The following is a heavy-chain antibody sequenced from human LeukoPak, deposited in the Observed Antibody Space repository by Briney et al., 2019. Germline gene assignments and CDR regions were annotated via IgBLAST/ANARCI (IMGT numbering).Heavy chain of an antibody. D-gene: IGHD3-10*01. V-gene: IGHV1-2*02. CDR3: ARDRAWVRGSRYYFDY. CDR2: INPNSGGT. Sequence: GASVKVSFKASGYTFTCYYMHWVRQAPGQGREWMGWINPNSGGTNYAQKFQGRVTMTRDTSISTAYMELSRLRSDDTAVYYCARDRAWVRGSRYYFDYWGQGTLVTVSS. J-gene: IGHJ4*02. CDR1: GYTFTCYY.